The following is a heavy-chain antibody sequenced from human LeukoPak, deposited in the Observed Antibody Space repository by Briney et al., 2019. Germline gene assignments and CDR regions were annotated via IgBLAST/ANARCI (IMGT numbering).Heavy chain of an antibody. Sequence: GGSLRLSCAASGFTFSSYWMHWVRQAPGKGLVWVSRIYSDGSSTNYADSVKGRFTISRDNSKNTLYLQMNSLRAEDTAVYYCARAPDGSGSRSFDYWGQGTLVTVSS. CDR2: IYSDGSST. CDR3: ARAPDGSGSRSFDY. V-gene: IGHV3-74*01. J-gene: IGHJ4*02. D-gene: IGHD3-10*01. CDR1: GFTFSSYW.